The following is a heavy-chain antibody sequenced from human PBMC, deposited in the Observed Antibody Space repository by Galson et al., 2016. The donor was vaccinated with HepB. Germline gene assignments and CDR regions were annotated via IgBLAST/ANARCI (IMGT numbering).Heavy chain of an antibody. CDR3: ARDRTSRAAVDY. CDR2: ISHRGSDT. Sequence: SLRLSCAASGFTFSDFYMTWIRQAPGKGLEYVSHISHRGSDTNYADSVKGRFTISRDNAKKSLYLQMSSLRAEDTAIYYCARDRTSRAAVDYWAMEPWSPSPQ. J-gene: IGHJ4*01. V-gene: IGHV3-11*06. D-gene: IGHD6-25*01. CDR1: GFTFSDFY.